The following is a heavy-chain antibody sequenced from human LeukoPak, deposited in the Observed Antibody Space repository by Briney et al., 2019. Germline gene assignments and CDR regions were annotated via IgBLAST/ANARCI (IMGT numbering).Heavy chain of an antibody. CDR3: ARGLWKWLVDY. CDR2: INPSGGST. CDR1: AYTFTINY. D-gene: IGHD5-12*01. V-gene: IGHV1-46*01. J-gene: IGHJ4*02. Sequence: ASVTLSFTASAYTFTINYMHWVRQAHGQGLEWMGMINPSGGSTSYARKFQGRVTMTSDTSTSTVFMELSSLRSEDTAVYSCARGLWKWLVDYWGQGTLVTVSS.